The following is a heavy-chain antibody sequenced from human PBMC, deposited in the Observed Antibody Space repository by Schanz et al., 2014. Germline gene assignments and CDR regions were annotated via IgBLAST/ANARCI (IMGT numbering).Heavy chain of an antibody. V-gene: IGHV3-21*02. CDR2: ISSSSSYI. CDR1: GFTFSTYY. Sequence: EVQLLESGGGLVQPGESLRLSCAASGFTFSTYYMNWVRQAPGKGLEWVSSISSSSSYISYADSVKGRFTISRDNAKNSLYLQMNSLRVEDTAVYYCARQPGRITVSGVVSNWFDPWGQGTLVTVSS. D-gene: IGHD3-3*01. J-gene: IGHJ5*02. CDR3: ARQPGRITVSGVVSNWFDP.